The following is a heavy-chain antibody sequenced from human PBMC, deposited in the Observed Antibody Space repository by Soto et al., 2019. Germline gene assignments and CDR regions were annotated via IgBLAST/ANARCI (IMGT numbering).Heavy chain of an antibody. V-gene: IGHV3-30-3*01. J-gene: IGHJ6*02. Sequence: PGGSLRLSCAASGFTFSSYAMYWVRQAPGKGLEWVAVISYDGSNKYYADSVKGRFTISRDNSKNTLYLQMNSLRAEDTAVYYCARSGPIYGSGSHRYYYYGMDVWGQGTTVTVSS. CDR1: GFTFSSYA. CDR3: ARSGPIYGSGSHRYYYYGMDV. D-gene: IGHD3-10*01. CDR2: ISYDGSNK.